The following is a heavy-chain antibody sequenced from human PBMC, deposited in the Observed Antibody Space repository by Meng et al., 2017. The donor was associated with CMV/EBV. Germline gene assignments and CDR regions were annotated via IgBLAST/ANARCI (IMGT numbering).Heavy chain of an antibody. J-gene: IGHJ4*02. D-gene: IGHD2-2*01. CDR2: INHSGST. CDR1: GGSFSGYH. Sequence: GGSFSGYHWGWIRQPPGKGLEWIGEINHSGSTNYNPSLKSRVTISVDTSKNQFSLKLSSVTAADTAVYYCASLNYCSSTSCSRRFDYWGQGTLVTVSS. CDR3: ASLNYCSSTSCSRRFDY. V-gene: IGHV4-34*01.